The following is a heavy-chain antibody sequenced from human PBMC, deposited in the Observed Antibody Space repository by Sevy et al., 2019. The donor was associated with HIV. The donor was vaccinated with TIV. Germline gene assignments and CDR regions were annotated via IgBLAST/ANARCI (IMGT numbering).Heavy chain of an antibody. Sequence: SETLSLTCTVSGGSISSFYWNWIRQSPGKGLEWIGYISYSGSTNYNPSLKSRVTISVDTSKNQFSLKLSSVTAADTAVYYCARGIFSYGYWREFDYWGQGNQVTVSS. CDR1: GGSISSFY. CDR3: ARGIFSYGYWREFDY. D-gene: IGHD5-18*01. J-gene: IGHJ4*02. CDR2: ISYSGST. V-gene: IGHV4-59*01.